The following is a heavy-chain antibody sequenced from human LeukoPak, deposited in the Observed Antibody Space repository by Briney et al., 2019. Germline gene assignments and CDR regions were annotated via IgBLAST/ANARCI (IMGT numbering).Heavy chain of an antibody. V-gene: IGHV4-38-2*02. CDR1: SYSISSAYY. Sequence: SETLSLTCTVPSYSISSAYYWGWIRQPPGKGLEWIETIYHSGSTYNKPSLKSRVTISVDTSRNQFSLKLSSVTAADTAVYYCARVSLGYYYCNMDVWGKGTTVTVSS. J-gene: IGHJ6*03. CDR3: ARVSLGYYYCNMDV. CDR2: IYHSGST. D-gene: IGHD3-3*02.